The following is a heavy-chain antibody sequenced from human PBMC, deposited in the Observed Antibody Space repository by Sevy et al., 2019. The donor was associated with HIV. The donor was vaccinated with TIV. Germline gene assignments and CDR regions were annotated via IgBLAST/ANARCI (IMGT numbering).Heavy chain of an antibody. Sequence: GGSLRLSCAASGFTISKYWMGWVRQAPGKGLEWVANIKQDAGQKYYVDSVKGRFTISRDNAKNSLYLQMNSLGAEDTAVYFCARDDGNYYFHYWGQGTLVTVSS. CDR3: ARDDGNYYFHY. CDR1: GFTISKYW. V-gene: IGHV3-7*01. J-gene: IGHJ4*02. CDR2: IKQDAGQK. D-gene: IGHD1-7*01.